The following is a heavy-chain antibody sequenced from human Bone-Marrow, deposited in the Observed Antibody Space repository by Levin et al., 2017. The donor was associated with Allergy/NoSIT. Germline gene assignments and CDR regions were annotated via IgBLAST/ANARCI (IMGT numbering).Heavy chain of an antibody. D-gene: IGHD6-19*01. CDR1: GGSFSGYY. V-gene: IGHV4-34*01. Sequence: GSLRLSCAVYGGSFSGYYWSWIRQPPGKGLEWIGEINHSGSTNYNPSLKSRVTISVDTSKNQFSLKLSSVTAADTAVYYCARGIAVAGLFDYWGQGTLVTVSS. CDR2: INHSGST. CDR3: ARGIAVAGLFDY. J-gene: IGHJ4*02.